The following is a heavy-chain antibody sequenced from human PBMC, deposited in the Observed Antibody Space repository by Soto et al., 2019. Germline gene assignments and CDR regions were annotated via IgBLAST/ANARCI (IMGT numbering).Heavy chain of an antibody. V-gene: IGHV4-59*01. CDR3: ARTLYYFDY. J-gene: IGHJ4*02. Sequence: SETLSLTCTVSGGSISSYYWSWIRQPPGKGLEWIGYIYYSGSTNYNPSLKSRVTISVDTSKNQFSLKLSSVTAADTAVYYCARTLYYFDYWGQGTLVTV. CDR1: GGSISSYY. CDR2: IYYSGST.